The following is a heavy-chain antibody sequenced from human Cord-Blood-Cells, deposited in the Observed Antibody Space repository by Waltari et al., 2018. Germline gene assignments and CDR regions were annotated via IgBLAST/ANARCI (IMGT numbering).Heavy chain of an antibody. Sequence: QVQLQESGPGLVKPSETLSLTCTVSGYSISSGYYWGRIRTPPGKGLEWIGSIYHSGSTYYNPSLKSRVTISVDTSKNQFSLKLSSVTAADTAVYYCARDGSVPAAIGWFDPWGQGTLVTVSS. D-gene: IGHD2-2*02. J-gene: IGHJ5*02. CDR3: ARDGSVPAAIGWFDP. CDR2: IYHSGST. CDR1: GYSISSGYY. V-gene: IGHV4-38-2*02.